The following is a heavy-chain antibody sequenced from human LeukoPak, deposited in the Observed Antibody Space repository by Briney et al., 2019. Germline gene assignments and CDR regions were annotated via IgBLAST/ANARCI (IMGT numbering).Heavy chain of an antibody. CDR3: TRAPGSTATWEYDY. Sequence: ASVKVSCKASGYTFTSYGISWVRQAPGQGLEWMGWISAYNGNTNYAQKLQGRVTMTTDTSTSTAYMELRSLRSDDTAVYYCTRAPGSTATWEYDYWGQGTLVTVSS. J-gene: IGHJ4*02. D-gene: IGHD2-15*01. CDR2: ISAYNGNT. CDR1: GYTFTSYG. V-gene: IGHV1-18*01.